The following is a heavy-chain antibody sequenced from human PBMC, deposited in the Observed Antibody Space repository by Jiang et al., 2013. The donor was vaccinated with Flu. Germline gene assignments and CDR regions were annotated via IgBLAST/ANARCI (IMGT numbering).Heavy chain of an antibody. Sequence: STNYNPSLKSRVTISVDTSKNQFFLKLTSVTAADTAVYYCARGPQLSASGYYYWGQGTLVTVSS. CDR3: ARGPQLSASGYYY. D-gene: IGHD3-22*01. J-gene: IGHJ4*02. V-gene: IGHV4-34*01. CDR2: ST.